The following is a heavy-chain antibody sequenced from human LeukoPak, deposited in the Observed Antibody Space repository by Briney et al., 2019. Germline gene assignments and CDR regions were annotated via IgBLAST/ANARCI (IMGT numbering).Heavy chain of an antibody. CDR3: ARGVAGAGALGY. D-gene: IGHD4/OR15-4a*01. CDR1: GFTFSNYN. J-gene: IGHJ4*02. CDR2: ISSSSSTI. Sequence: GGSLRLSCAASGFTFSNYNMNWVRQPPGKGLEWVSYISSSSSTIYYADSVKRRFTISRDNAKNSLHLQMNSLRGEDTAVYYCARGVAGAGALGYWGQGTLVTVSS. V-gene: IGHV3-48*01.